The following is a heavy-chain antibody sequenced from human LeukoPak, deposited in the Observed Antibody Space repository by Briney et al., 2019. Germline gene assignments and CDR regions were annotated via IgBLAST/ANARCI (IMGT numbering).Heavy chain of an antibody. Sequence: VASVTVSFTASGGTFSSYAISWVRQAPGQGLEWMGGIIPIFGTANYAQKFQGRVMITADESTSTAYMELSSLRSEDTAVYYCARSPHYDGSGYYFDYWGQGTLVTVSS. J-gene: IGHJ4*02. V-gene: IGHV1-69*13. D-gene: IGHD3-22*01. CDR3: ARSPHYDGSGYYFDY. CDR1: GGTFSSYA. CDR2: IIPIFGTA.